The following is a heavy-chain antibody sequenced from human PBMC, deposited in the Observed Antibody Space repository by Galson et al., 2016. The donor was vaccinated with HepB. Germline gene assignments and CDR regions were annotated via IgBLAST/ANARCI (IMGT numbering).Heavy chain of an antibody. V-gene: IGHV3-33*01. J-gene: IGHJ3*02. CDR2: IWFDGSNK. Sequence: SLRLSCAASGFTFSTYGMHWVRQAPGKGLEWVAVIWFDGSNKYYADSVKGRLTISRDNSKNTLYLQMNSLRAEDTAAYYCARDGRTDWVDAFDIWGQGTMVTVSS. CDR3: ARDGRTDWVDAFDI. D-gene: IGHD3-9*01. CDR1: GFTFSTYG.